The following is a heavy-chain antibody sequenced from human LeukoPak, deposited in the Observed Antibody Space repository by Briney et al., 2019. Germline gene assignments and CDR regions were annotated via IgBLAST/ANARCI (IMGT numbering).Heavy chain of an antibody. CDR1: GFTFSSYG. CDR3: AKASREESFDY. CDR2: ISYDGSNK. V-gene: IGHV3-30*18. Sequence: GRSLRLSCAASGFTFSSYGMHWVRQAPGKGLEWVAVISYDGSNKYYADSVKGRFTISRDNSKNTLYLQMNSLRAEDTAVYYCAKASREESFDYWGQGTLVTVSS. J-gene: IGHJ4*02.